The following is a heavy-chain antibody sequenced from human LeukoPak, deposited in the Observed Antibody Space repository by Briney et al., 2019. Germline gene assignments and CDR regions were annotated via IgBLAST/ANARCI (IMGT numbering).Heavy chain of an antibody. V-gene: IGHV4-34*01. J-gene: IGHJ4*02. CDR3: ARGSRLRFPFDC. CDR2: INHSGST. CDR1: GGSFSGYY. Sequence: SETLSLTCAAYGGSFSGYYWSWIRQPPGKGLEWIGEINHSGSTNYNPSLKSRVTISVDTSKNQFSLKLSSVTAADTAVYYCARGSRLRFPFDCWGQGTLVTVSS. D-gene: IGHD3-3*01.